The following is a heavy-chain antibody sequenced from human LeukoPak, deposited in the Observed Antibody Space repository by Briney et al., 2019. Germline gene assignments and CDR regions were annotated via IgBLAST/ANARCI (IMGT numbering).Heavy chain of an antibody. V-gene: IGHV3-30*18. J-gene: IGHJ3*02. CDR1: GVTLSPYG. Sequence: GGSLRLSCAASGVTLSPYGMHWVRQAPGKGLEWVAVISYEGGTQHYADSVKGRFIISRDNPRNTLYLQMNILRTEDTAVYYCAKGWGITYYYDSSGYYDAFDIWGQGTMVTVSS. CDR2: ISYEGGTQ. CDR3: AKGWGITYYYDSSGYYDAFDI. D-gene: IGHD3-22*01.